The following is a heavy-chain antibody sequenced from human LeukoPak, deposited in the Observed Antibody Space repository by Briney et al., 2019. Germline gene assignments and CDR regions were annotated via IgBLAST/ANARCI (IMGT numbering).Heavy chain of an antibody. CDR1: GYTLTELS. CDR3: ATRRSYVPGRDY. J-gene: IGHJ4*02. V-gene: IGHV1-24*01. CDR2: FDPEDGET. D-gene: IGHD1-26*01. Sequence: ASVKVSCKVSGYTLTELSMHWARQAPGKGLEWMGGFDPEDGETIYAQKFQGRVTMTEDTSTDTAYMELSSLRSEDTAVYYCATRRSYVPGRDYWGQGTLVTVSS.